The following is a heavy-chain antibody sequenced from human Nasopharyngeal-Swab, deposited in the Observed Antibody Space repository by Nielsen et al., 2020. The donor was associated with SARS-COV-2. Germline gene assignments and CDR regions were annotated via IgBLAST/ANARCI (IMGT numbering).Heavy chain of an antibody. CDR3: AKDGMVRGAFDI. V-gene: IGHV3-23*01. Sequence: GSLKISCAASGFTFSSYAMSWVRQAPGKGLEWVSAISGSGGSTYYADSVKGRFTISRDNSKNTLYLQMNSLRAEDTAVYYCAKDGMVRGAFDIWGQGTMVTVSS. CDR1: GFTFSSYA. J-gene: IGHJ3*02. CDR2: ISGSGGST. D-gene: IGHD5-18*01.